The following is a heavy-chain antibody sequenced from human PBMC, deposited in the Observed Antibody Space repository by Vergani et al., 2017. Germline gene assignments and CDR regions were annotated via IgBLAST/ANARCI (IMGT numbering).Heavy chain of an antibody. Sequence: EVQLVQSGAEVKKPGESLKISCKGSGYSFTSYWIGWVRPMPGKGLEWMGNVYPGDSDTRYSPSFQGQVTISADKSISTAYLQWSSLKTSYTAMYYCARLRGTTVTTPNFDYWGRGTLVTVSS. CDR3: ARLRGTTVTTPNFDY. J-gene: IGHJ4*02. D-gene: IGHD4-11*01. V-gene: IGHV5-51*01. CDR1: GYSFTSYW. CDR2: VYPGDSDT.